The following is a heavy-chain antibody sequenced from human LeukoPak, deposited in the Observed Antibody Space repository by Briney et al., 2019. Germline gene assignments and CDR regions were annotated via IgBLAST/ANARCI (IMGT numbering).Heavy chain of an antibody. CDR3: ARVGSGWEEYFQQ. V-gene: IGHV3-30*04. J-gene: IGHJ1*01. D-gene: IGHD6-19*01. CDR1: GFTFSSYA. Sequence: GRSLRLSCAASGFTFSSYAMHWVRQAPGKGLEWVAVISYDGSNKYYADSVKGRFTISRDNSKNTLYLQMNSLRAEDTAVYYCARVGSGWEEYFQQWGQGTLVTVSS. CDR2: ISYDGSNK.